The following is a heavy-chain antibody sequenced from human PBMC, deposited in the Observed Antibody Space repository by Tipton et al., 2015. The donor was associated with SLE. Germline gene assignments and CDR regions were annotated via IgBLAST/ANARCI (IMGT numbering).Heavy chain of an antibody. J-gene: IGHJ4*02. V-gene: IGHV1-46*02. D-gene: IGHD3-10*01. CDR2: IHPSGSST. CDR1: GNTFKNHY. Sequence: QLVQSGAEVKHPGASVKISCKASGNTFKNHYMHWVRQAPGHGLEWMGIIHPSGSSTSYAQKFQGRVTLTRDPSTSTVYLELSSLRSEDTAVYYCARPEECGTYSSDLFYWGQGNLGGVST. CDR3: ARPEECGTYSSDLFY.